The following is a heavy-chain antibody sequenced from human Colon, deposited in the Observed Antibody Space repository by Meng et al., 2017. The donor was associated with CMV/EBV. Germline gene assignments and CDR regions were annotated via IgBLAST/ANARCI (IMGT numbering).Heavy chain of an antibody. V-gene: IGHV4-39*07. CDR1: GGSISSSSYY. CDR3: AKDSGYYGMDV. D-gene: IGHD3-10*01. J-gene: IGHJ6*02. CDR2: IYYSGST. Sequence: SETLSLTCTVSGGSISSSSYYWGWIRQPPGKGLEWIGSIYYSGSTYYNPSLKSRVTISVDTSKNQFSLTLSSVTAADTAVYYCAKDSGYYGMDVWGQGTTVTVSS.